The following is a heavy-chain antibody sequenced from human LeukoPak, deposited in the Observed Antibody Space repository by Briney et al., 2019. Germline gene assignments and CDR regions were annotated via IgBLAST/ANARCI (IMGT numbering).Heavy chain of an antibody. CDR1: GFTFSSYS. CDR2: ISSSSSTI. D-gene: IGHD4-11*01. CDR3: ARDRDYSLDY. J-gene: IGHJ4*02. V-gene: IGHV3-48*04. Sequence: GGSLRLSCAASGFTFSSYSMNWVRQAPGKGLEWVSYISSSSSTIYYADSVKGRFTISRDNAKNTLYLQMNSLRAEDTAVYYCARDRDYSLDYWGQGTLVTVSS.